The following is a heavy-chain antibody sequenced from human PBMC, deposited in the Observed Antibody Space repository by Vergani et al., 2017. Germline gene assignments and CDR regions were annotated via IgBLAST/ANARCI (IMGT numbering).Heavy chain of an antibody. CDR3: ARGGGSVVNPPEYYYYYYMDV. CDR1: GYTFTSYY. J-gene: IGHJ6*03. Sequence: QVQLVQSGAEVKKPGASVKVSCKASGYTFTSYYMHWVRQAPGQGLEWMGIINPSGGSTSYAQKFQGRVTMTRDTSTSTVYMELSSLRSEDTAVYYCARGGGSVVNPPEYYYYYYMDVWGKGTTVTVSS. CDR2: INPSGGST. V-gene: IGHV1-46*01. D-gene: IGHD2-2*01.